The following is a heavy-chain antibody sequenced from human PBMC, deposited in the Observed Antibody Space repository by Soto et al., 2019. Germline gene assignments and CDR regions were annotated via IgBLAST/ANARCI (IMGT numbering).Heavy chain of an antibody. Sequence: PGGSLRLSCAASGFTFSSYGMHWVRQAPGKGLEWVAVIWYDGSNKYYADSVKCRFTISRDNSKNTLYLQMNSLRAEDTAVYYCARDYYDSSGYSTYNLQGSWGQGTMVTVSS. CDR1: GFTFSSYG. CDR3: ARDYYDSSGYSTYNLQGS. J-gene: IGHJ3*01. CDR2: IWYDGSNK. V-gene: IGHV3-33*01. D-gene: IGHD3-22*01.